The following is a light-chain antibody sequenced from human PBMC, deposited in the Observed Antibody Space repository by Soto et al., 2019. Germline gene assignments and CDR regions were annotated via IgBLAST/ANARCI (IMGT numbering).Light chain of an antibody. J-gene: IGKJ3*01. Sequence: EIVLTQSPGTLSLSPGERATLSCRASQSVSSSYLAWYQQKPGQAPRLLIYGASSRATGIPDRFSGSGSGTDFTLTISRLEPKDFAVYYCQQYGSSLGFTFGPGTKVDIK. V-gene: IGKV3-20*01. CDR3: QQYGSSLGFT. CDR1: QSVSSSY. CDR2: GAS.